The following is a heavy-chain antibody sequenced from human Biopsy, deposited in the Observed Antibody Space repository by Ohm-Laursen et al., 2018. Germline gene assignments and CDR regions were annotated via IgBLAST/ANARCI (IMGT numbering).Heavy chain of an antibody. D-gene: IGHD4-23*01. V-gene: IGHV1-69*13. J-gene: IGHJ6*02. CDR1: GGTFSSSA. Sequence: GASVKVSCKASGGTFSSSAITWVRQAPGQGLEWMGGIIGIFRTAHYAQKFQGRVTITADEFMSTAYMELSSLRSGDTAVYYCAREEDGGGDYYYGLDVWGQGTTVTVFS. CDR2: IIGIFRTA. CDR3: AREEDGGGDYYYGLDV.